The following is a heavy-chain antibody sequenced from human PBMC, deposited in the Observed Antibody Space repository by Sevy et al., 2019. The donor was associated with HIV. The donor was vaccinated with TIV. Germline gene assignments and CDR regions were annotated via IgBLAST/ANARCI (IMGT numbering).Heavy chain of an antibody. CDR3: AWGVTIFAVVNQPPYFYYGMDV. Sequence: ASVKVSCKASGGNFSSYDINWVRQDPGQGLEWMGGITPIFGTANDSQKFQDRVTITADESTSTAHMELSSLRSDDTAVYYCAWGVTIFAVVNQPPYFYYGMDVWGQGTTVTVSS. D-gene: IGHD3-3*01. V-gene: IGHV1-69*13. CDR1: GGNFSSYD. J-gene: IGHJ6*02. CDR2: ITPIFGTA.